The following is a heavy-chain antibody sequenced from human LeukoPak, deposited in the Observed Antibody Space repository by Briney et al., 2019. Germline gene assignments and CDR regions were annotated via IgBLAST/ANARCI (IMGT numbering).Heavy chain of an antibody. CDR2: ISSSGSTI. CDR3: ARGSRDFWPYYYYYMDV. D-gene: IGHD3-3*01. CDR1: GFTFSSYE. Sequence: GGSLRLSCAASGFTFSSYEMNWVRQAPGKGLEWVSYISSSGSTIYYADSVKGRFTISRDNAKNSLYLQMNSLRAEDTAVYYCARGSRDFWPYYYYYMDVWGKGTTVTVSS. J-gene: IGHJ6*03. V-gene: IGHV3-48*03.